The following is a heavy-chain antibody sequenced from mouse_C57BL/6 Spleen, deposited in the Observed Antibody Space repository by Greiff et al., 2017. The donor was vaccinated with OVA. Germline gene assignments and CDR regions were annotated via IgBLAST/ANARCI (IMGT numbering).Heavy chain of an antibody. D-gene: IGHD1-1*01. CDR3: ARSGDDYGSSWWYFDV. Sequence: QVQLQQPGAELVRPGSSVKLSCKASGYTFTSYWMHWVKQRPIQGLEWIGNIDPSDSETHYNQKFKDKATLTVDKSSSTAYMQLSSLTSEDSAVYYCARSGDDYGSSWWYFDVWGTGTTVTVSS. CDR2: IDPSDSET. J-gene: IGHJ1*03. CDR1: GYTFTSYW. V-gene: IGHV1-52*01.